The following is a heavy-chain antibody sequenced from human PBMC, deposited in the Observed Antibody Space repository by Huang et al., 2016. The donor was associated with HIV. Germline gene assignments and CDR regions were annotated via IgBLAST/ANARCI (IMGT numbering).Heavy chain of an antibody. CDR1: GYIFTSYS. Sequence: QVQLVQSGAEFKKPGASLKLSCAASGYIFTSYSIHWLRRVPGHSLQWLGWINPGNGRIPVLQGVNGRVIRSRDTSAATVYIQLSGLTPDDTATYYCARAARGDGYRGAFDVWGQGTMVTVSP. V-gene: IGHV1-3*01. CDR2: INPGNGRI. CDR3: ARAARGDGYRGAFDV. D-gene: IGHD2-15*01. J-gene: IGHJ3*01.